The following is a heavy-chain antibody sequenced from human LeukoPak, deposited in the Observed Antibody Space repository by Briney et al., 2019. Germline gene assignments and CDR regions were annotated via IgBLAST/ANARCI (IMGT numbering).Heavy chain of an antibody. V-gene: IGHV4-39*07. CDR1: GGSITTSHSY. J-gene: IGHJ5*02. Sequence: PSETLSLTCTVSGGSITTSHSYWGWIRHSPGKGLEWIGTILYGGTTYYNPSLKSRVSISMDASINQFSLKVTSATAADTAIYYCARDISLSWFDPWGQGTRVTVSS. CDR3: ARDISLSWFDP. CDR2: ILYGGTT. D-gene: IGHD3-16*02.